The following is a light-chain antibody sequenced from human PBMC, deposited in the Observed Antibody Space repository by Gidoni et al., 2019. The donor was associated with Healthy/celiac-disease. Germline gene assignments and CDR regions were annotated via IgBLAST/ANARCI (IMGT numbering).Light chain of an antibody. J-gene: IGKJ1*01. Sequence: DIQMTQSPSSLSASVGVRVTITCRASQSISSYLPWYQQKPGKAPKLLIYAASSLQSGVPSRFSGSGSGTDFTLTISSLQPEDFATYYCQQSYSTPWTFGQXTKVEIK. CDR2: AAS. V-gene: IGKV1-39*01. CDR3: QQSYSTPWT. CDR1: QSISSY.